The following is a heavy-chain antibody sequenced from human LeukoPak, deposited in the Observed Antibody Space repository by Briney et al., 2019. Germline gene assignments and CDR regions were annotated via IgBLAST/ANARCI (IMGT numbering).Heavy chain of an antibody. J-gene: IGHJ5*02. CDR2: INPNSGGT. V-gene: IGHV1-2*02. Sequence: ASVKVSCKASGYTFSGYYMHWVRQAPGQGLEWMGWINPNSGGTNYAQKFQGRVTMTRDTSISTAYMELSSLRSEDTTVYYCARGPSRYCSSTSCYLNWFDPWGQGTLVTVSS. CDR1: GYTFSGYY. CDR3: ARGPSRYCSSTSCYLNWFDP. D-gene: IGHD2-2*01.